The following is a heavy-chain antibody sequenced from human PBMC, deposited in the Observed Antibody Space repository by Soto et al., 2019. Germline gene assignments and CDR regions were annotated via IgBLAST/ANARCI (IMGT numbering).Heavy chain of an antibody. J-gene: IGHJ6*02. CDR2: IYWDDAK. CDR1: GISLTNSGVG. Sequence: QITLTESGPTLVKSTQTLTLTCTFSGISLTNSGVGVSWIRQPPGKALEWLAVIYWDDAKHFSPSQKSRLTITKDTSKNQVVLTMTNMDSVDTATYFCAQMDFDLYGMDVWGQGTTVIVSS. D-gene: IGHD3-9*01. CDR3: AQMDFDLYGMDV. V-gene: IGHV2-5*02.